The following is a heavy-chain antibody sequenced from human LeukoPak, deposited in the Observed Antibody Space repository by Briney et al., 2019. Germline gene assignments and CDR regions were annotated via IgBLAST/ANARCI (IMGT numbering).Heavy chain of an antibody. CDR2: ISSSGAAT. CDR1: GFSFSSFS. Sequence: GGSLRLSCAASGFSFSSFSMNWVRQAPGKGLEWVSTISSSGAATYYADSVKGRFTISRDNSKNTLYLQMNSLRAEDTALCYCAKDISRGAIMSTRTLLDWGQGTMVTVSS. D-gene: IGHD3-10*01. V-gene: IGHV3-23*01. J-gene: IGHJ3*01. CDR3: AKDISRGAIMSTRTLLD.